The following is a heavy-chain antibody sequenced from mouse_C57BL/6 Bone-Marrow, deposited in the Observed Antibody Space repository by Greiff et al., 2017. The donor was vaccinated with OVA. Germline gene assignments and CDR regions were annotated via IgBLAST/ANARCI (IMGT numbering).Heavy chain of an antibody. V-gene: IGHV2-4*01. D-gene: IGHD1-1*01. Sequence: QVQLKESGPGLVQPSQSLSITCTVSGFSLTSYGVHWVRQPPGKGLEWLGVIWSGGSTDYNAAFISRLSISKDNSKSQVFFKMNSLQADDTAIYYCAKNSYGSSYVFAYWGQGTLVTVSA. CDR2: IWSGGST. CDR3: AKNSYGSSYVFAY. J-gene: IGHJ3*01. CDR1: GFSLTSYG.